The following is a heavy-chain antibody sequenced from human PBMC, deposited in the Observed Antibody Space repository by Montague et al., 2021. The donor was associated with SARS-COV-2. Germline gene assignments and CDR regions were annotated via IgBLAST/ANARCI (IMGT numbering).Heavy chain of an antibody. V-gene: IGHV3-53*01. J-gene: IGHJ4*02. D-gene: IGHD3-22*01. CDR3: ARAETYDSTGPLFY. CDR2: IYSGGTT. Sequence: SLRLSCAASGFTVNKNYVSWVRQAPGKGLEWVSAIYSGGTTYYGDSVKGRFTVSRDNSKNTLYLQMNSLRAEDTAVYYCARAETYDSTGPLFYWGQGTLVTVSS. CDR1: GFTVNKNY.